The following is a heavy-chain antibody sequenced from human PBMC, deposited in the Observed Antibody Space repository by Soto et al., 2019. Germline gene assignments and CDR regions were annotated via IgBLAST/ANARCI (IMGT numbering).Heavy chain of an antibody. D-gene: IGHD3-16*01. V-gene: IGHV4-31*01. CDR3: ARDRVMLTFGGASEEWGIDS. J-gene: IGHJ4*02. CDR1: GDSITSGVHY. Sequence: QVQLQESGPGLVKPSQTLSLTCTVSGDSITSGVHYWSWIRQLPGKGLEWIGYIFYSGPTYYNPSLTSPGPISVATSQNQFSLKLNSVTAADTAVYYCARDRVMLTFGGASEEWGIDSWGQGTLVTVSS. CDR2: IFYSGPT.